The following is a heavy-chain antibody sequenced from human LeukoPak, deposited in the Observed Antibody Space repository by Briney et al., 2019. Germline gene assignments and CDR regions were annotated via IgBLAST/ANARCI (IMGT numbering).Heavy chain of an antibody. V-gene: IGHV3-21*01. D-gene: IGHD4-17*01. CDR2: ISSSSSYI. J-gene: IGHJ4*02. CDR1: GFTFSSYS. CDR3: AKDGDLYGDYDFDY. Sequence: GGSLRLSCAASGFTFSSYSMNWVRQAPGKGLEWVSSISSSSSYIYYADSVKGRFTISRDNAKNSLYLQMNSLRAEDTAVYYCAKDGDLYGDYDFDYWGQGTLVTVSS.